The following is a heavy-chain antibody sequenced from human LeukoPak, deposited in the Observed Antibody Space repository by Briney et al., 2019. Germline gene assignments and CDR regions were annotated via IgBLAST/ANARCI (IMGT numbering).Heavy chain of an antibody. V-gene: IGHV1-2*02. Sequence: GASVKVSCKASGYTFTGYYMHWVRQAPGQGLEWMGWINPNSGGTNYAQKFQGRVTTTRDTSISTAYMELSRLRSDDTAVYYCARGGRGPRYSSSWYLGYWGQGTLVTVSS. J-gene: IGHJ4*02. CDR1: GYTFTGYY. CDR3: ARGGRGPRYSSSWYLGY. CDR2: INPNSGGT. D-gene: IGHD6-13*01.